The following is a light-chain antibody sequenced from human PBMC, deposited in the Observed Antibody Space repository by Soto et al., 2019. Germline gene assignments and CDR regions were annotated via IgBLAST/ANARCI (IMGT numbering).Light chain of an antibody. CDR3: CSFSGTSTLYV. CDR2: DLS. V-gene: IGLV2-11*01. J-gene: IGLJ1*01. Sequence: QSALTQPRSVSGSPGQSVTISCTGTSSDVGIYDYISWYQQYPAKAPKLIIYDLSERPSGVPDRFSGSKSGNTASLTISGLQADDEATYYCCSFSGTSTLYVFGTGTKVTVL. CDR1: SSDVGIYDY.